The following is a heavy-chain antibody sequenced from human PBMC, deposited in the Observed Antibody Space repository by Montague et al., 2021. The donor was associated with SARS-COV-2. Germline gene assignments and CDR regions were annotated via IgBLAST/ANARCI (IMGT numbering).Heavy chain of an antibody. CDR2: IEYSGST. J-gene: IGHJ5*01. CDR1: GDSLSFYF. CDR3: GGLGYSTSTVDS. V-gene: IGHV4-59*08. D-gene: IGHD6-6*01. Sequence: SETLSLTCTVSGDSLSFYFWTWIRQPPGRGLEWIGYIEYSGSTNYNSSRKSRLTMSLDMSSNQFPLELRSVSAADTAVYYCGGLGYSTSTVDSWGHGTLVSVSS.